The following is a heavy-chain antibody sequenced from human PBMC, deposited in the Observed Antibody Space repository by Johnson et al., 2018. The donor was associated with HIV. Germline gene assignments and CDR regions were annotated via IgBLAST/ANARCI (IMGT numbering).Heavy chain of an antibody. CDR3: AKGRGDYNIDAFDI. D-gene: IGHD4-17*01. Sequence: QVQLVESGGGVVQPGRSLRLSCAASGFTFSSYAMHWVRQAPGKGLEWVAVISYDGSNKYYADSVKGRFTISRDNSKNTLYLQMNSLRAEETAVYYCAKGRGDYNIDAFDISGQGTMVTVSS. CDR1: GFTFSSYA. V-gene: IGHV3-30-3*01. J-gene: IGHJ3*02. CDR2: ISYDGSNK.